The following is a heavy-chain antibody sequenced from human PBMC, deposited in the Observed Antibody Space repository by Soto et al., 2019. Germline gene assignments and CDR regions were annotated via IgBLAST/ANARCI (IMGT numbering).Heavy chain of an antibody. CDR1: GGSISSSSYY. V-gene: IGHV4-39*01. CDR2: IYYSGST. CDR3: ARQLRKLWGGPEHEIDY. J-gene: IGHJ4*02. Sequence: SETLSLTCTVSGGSISSSSYYWGWIRQPPGKGLEWIGSIYYSGSTYYNPSLKSRVTISVDTSKNQFSLKLSSVTAADTAVYYCARQLRKLWGGPEHEIDYWGQGTLVTVSS. D-gene: IGHD3-10*01.